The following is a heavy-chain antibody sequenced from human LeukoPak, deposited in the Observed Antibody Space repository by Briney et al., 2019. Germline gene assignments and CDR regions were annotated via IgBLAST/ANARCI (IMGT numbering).Heavy chain of an antibody. Sequence: GGSLRLSCAASGLTFSSYAMSWVRQAPGKGLEWVSAISGSGGSTYYADSVKGRFTISRDNSKNTLYLQMNSLRAEDTAVYYCAKSGRITIFGVVIRHNLGDAFDIWGQGTMITVSS. CDR2: ISGSGGST. J-gene: IGHJ3*02. CDR1: GLTFSSYA. CDR3: AKSGRITIFGVVIRHNLGDAFDI. V-gene: IGHV3-23*01. D-gene: IGHD3-3*01.